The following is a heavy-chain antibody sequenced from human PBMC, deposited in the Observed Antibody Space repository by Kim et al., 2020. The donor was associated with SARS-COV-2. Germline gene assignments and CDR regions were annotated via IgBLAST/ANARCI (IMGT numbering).Heavy chain of an antibody. CDR3: ANLDY. CDR2: GDGGST. Sequence: GDGGSTYYADSVKGRFTISRDNSKNSLYLQMNSLRTEDTALYYCANLDYWGQGTLVTVSS. J-gene: IGHJ4*02. V-gene: IGHV3-43*02.